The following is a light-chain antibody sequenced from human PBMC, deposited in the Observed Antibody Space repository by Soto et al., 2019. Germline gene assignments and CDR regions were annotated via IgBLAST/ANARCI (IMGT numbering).Light chain of an antibody. V-gene: IGLV2-14*01. J-gene: IGLJ1*01. CDR3: SSYTTSGTYV. CDR2: DVS. CDR1: GSDVGGYNY. Sequence: QSVLTQPASVPGSPGQSITISCTGTGSDVGGYNYVSWYQQHPGKAPKLMIIDVSNRPSGVSNRFSGSKSGNTASLTISGLQAEDEADYHCSSYTTSGTYVFGTGTKVTVL.